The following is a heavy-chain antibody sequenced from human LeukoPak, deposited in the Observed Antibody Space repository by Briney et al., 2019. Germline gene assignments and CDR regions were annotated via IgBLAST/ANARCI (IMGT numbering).Heavy chain of an antibody. CDR3: AKAQVGAILHAFDI. Sequence: GGSLGLSCAASGFTLSSYWMHWVRQVPGKGLVWVSRIKSDGSDTRYADSVKGRFTISRDNAKNSLYLQMNSLRAEDTAVYYCAKAQVGAILHAFDIWGQGTMVTVSS. V-gene: IGHV3-74*01. CDR1: GFTLSSYW. J-gene: IGHJ3*02. CDR2: IKSDGSDT. D-gene: IGHD1-26*01.